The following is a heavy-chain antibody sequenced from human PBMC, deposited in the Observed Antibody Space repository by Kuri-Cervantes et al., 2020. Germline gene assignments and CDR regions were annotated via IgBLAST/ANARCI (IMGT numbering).Heavy chain of an antibody. V-gene: IGHV3-7*01. D-gene: IGHD5-12*01. J-gene: IGHJ4*02. CDR2: IKQDGSEK. Sequence: LSLPCAASGFTFSSYWMSWVRQAPGKGLEWVANIKQDGSEKYYVDSVKGRFTISRDNAKNSLYLQMNSLRAEDTAAYYCARDRAWLTFESWGQGTLVTVSS. CDR3: ARDRAWLTFES. CDR1: GFTFSSYW.